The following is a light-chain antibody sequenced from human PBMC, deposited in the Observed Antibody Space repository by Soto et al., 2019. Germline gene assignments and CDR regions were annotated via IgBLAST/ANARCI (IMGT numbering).Light chain of an antibody. CDR2: DAS. CDR1: QSVSSY. Sequence: EIVLTQSPATLSLSPGERATLSCRASQSVSSYLAWYQQKPGQAPRLLIYDASNRATGIPARFSGSGSGTDLTPTISSQEPEDFAVYHCQQRSNWPPYTFGQGTKLEIK. CDR3: QQRSNWPPYT. V-gene: IGKV3-11*01. J-gene: IGKJ2*01.